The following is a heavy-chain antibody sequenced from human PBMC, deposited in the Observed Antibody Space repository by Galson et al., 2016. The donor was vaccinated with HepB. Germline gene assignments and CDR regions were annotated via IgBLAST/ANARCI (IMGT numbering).Heavy chain of an antibody. CDR3: ARDMHRPYYYDSSGYGDMGYYFDY. Sequence: SLRLSCAASGFTFSSYGMHWVRQAPGKGLEWVAVIWYDGSNKYYADSVKGRFTISRDNSKNTLYLQMNRLRAEDTAVYYCARDMHRPYYYDSSGYGDMGYYFDYWGQGTLVTVSS. J-gene: IGHJ4*02. V-gene: IGHV3-33*01. D-gene: IGHD3-22*01. CDR2: IWYDGSNK. CDR1: GFTFSSYG.